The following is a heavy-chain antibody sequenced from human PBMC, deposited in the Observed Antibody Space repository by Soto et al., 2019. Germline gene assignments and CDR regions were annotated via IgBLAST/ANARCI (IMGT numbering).Heavy chain of an antibody. CDR2: IYPGDSDT. V-gene: IGHV5-51*01. CDR1: GYIFTSYW. Sequence: PGESLKISCKGSGYIFTSYWIGWGRQMPGKGLEWMVIIYPGDSDTRYSPSFQGQVTISADKSISTAYLQWSSMKASDTAMYHSARHEGSRYSYDDYYYGMDVWGQGTTVTVSS. J-gene: IGHJ6*02. CDR3: ARHEGSRYSYDDYYYGMDV. D-gene: IGHD5-18*01.